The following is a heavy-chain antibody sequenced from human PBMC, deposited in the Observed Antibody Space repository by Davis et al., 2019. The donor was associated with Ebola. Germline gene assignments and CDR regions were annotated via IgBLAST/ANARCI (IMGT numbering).Heavy chain of an antibody. CDR2: IKPDGGET. CDR1: GFCFSDYW. J-gene: IGHJ4*02. V-gene: IGHV3-7*01. Sequence: GESLKISCAASGFCFSDYWMSWVRQAPGKGREWVANIKPDGGETYYVESVKGRFTISRDNAKNSLYLQMNSQRDEDTAVYYCARDKIVGATYFDYWGQGILVIVSS. D-gene: IGHD1-26*01. CDR3: ARDKIVGATYFDY.